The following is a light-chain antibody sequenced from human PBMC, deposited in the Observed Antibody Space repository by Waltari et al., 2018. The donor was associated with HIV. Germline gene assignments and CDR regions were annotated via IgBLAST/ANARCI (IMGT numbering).Light chain of an antibody. CDR1: QNILYNSNNKNY. J-gene: IGKJ3*01. CDR3: QQYYSTPFT. V-gene: IGKV4-1*01. Sequence: DIVMIQSPDSLAVSLGERATIQCTSRQNILYNSNNKNYLAWYQQKPGQPPKLLIYWASTRESGVPDRFSGSGSGTDFTLTISSLQAEDVAVYYCQQYYSTPFTFGPGTKAEIK. CDR2: WAS.